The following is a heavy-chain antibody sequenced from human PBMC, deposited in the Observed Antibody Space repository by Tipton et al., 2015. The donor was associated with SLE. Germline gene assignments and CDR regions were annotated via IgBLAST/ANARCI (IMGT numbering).Heavy chain of an antibody. J-gene: IGHJ6*02. CDR1: GFTFTTYA. CDR2: ISGGGGRS. D-gene: IGHD3-10*01. Sequence: SLRLSCAASGFTFTTYAMSWVRQAPGKGLEWVSAISGGGGRSDYADSVKGRFTISRDNSKNRLYLQMNSLRAEDTAVYYCARDPAVWFKELLGQHGLDVWGQGTKVTVSS. CDR3: ARDPAVWFKELLGQHGLDV. V-gene: IGHV3-23*01.